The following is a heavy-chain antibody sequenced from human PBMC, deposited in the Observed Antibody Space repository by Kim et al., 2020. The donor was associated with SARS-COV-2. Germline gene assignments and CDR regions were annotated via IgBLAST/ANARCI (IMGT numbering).Heavy chain of an antibody. D-gene: IGHD4-17*01. J-gene: IGHJ6*02. CDR3: AKGLSTVTSYGMDV. Sequence: GGSLRLSCAASGFSFDDYAMHWVRQVPGKGLEWVSGISWNSGSIAYADSVKGRFTVSRDNAKNSLYLQMDSLRPEDTAFYYCAKGLSTVTSYGMDVWGQGTPLTVSS. CDR2: ISWNSGSI. V-gene: IGHV3-9*01. CDR1: GFSFDDYA.